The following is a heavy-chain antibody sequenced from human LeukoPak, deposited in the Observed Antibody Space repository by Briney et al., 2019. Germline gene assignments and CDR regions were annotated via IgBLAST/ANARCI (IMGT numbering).Heavy chain of an antibody. D-gene: IGHD3-3*01. Sequence: SCKASGYTFTSYYMHWVRQAPGKGLEWVTVISYDGSNKYYADSVKGRFTISRDNSKNTLYLQMNSMRAEDTAVYYCARVRRFLEWSYYFDYWGQGTLVTVSS. CDR1: GYTFTSYY. V-gene: IGHV3-30*01. CDR3: ARVRRFLEWSYYFDY. J-gene: IGHJ4*02. CDR2: ISYDGSNK.